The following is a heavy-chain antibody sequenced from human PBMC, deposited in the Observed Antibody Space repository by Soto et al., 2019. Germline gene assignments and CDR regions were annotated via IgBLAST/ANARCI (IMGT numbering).Heavy chain of an antibody. Sequence: PSETLSLTCTVSGGSISSYYWSWIRQPPGKGLEWIGYIYYSGSTNYNPSLKSRVTISVDTSKNQFSLKLSSVTAADTAVYYCAREVECGGDCYSGGAPGWFDPWGQGTLVTVSS. CDR1: GGSISSYY. CDR2: IYYSGST. J-gene: IGHJ5*02. CDR3: AREVECGGDCYSGGAPGWFDP. D-gene: IGHD2-21*01. V-gene: IGHV4-59*01.